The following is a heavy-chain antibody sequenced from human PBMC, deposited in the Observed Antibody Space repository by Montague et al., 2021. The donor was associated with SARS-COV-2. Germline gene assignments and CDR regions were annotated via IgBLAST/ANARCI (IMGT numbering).Heavy chain of an antibody. Sequence: SETLSLTCTVSGGSLNNYFWSWIRQPPGKGLEWVGYISDSGSTKYNPSLQSRVTISVDTARSQFSLKLLSVTAADTAFYYCARVDSSGPGEYWGQGILVSVSS. CDR3: ARVDSSGPGEY. CDR1: GGSLNNYF. D-gene: IGHD3-22*01. J-gene: IGHJ4*02. CDR2: ISDSGST. V-gene: IGHV4-59*08.